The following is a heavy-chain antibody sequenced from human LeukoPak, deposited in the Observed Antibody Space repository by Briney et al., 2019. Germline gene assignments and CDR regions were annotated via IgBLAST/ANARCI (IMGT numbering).Heavy chain of an antibody. CDR1: GDSMNTYH. Sequence: SETLSLTCTVSGDSMNTYHWAWIRQPAGKGLEWIGRLHVSGNTNFNPSLKSRVSISVDKSKKQFSLKMTSATAADTAVYFCARDPFRSSFESWGQGILVTVSS. V-gene: IGHV4-4*07. CDR3: ARDPFRSSFES. CDR2: LHVSGNT. J-gene: IGHJ4*02. D-gene: IGHD3-3*01.